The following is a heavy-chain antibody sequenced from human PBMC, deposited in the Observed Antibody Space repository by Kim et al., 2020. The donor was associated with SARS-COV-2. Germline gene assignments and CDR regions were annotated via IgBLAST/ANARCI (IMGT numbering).Heavy chain of an antibody. CDR1: GGSFSGYY. CDR3: ARGRTPPGGSSSRGYVDY. Sequence: SETLSLTCAVYGGSFSGYYWSWIRQPPGKGLEWIGEINHSGSTNYNPSLKSRVTISVDTSKNQFSLKLSSVTAADTAVYYCARGRTPPGGSSSRGYVDYWGQGTLVTVSS. CDR2: INHSGST. J-gene: IGHJ4*02. D-gene: IGHD6-13*01. V-gene: IGHV4-34*01.